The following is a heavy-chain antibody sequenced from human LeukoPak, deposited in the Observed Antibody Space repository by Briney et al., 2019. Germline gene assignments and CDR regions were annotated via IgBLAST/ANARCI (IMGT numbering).Heavy chain of an antibody. Sequence: SETLSLTCVVSGGSVSGYYWGWIRQPPGRGLEWIGYVYYSGSTNYNPSFKSRITISVDTSRNQFSLQLSSVTAADTAVYYCTRIHRYCSGGACYVLDNWGQGTLVAVSS. CDR1: GGSVSGYY. D-gene: IGHD2-15*01. V-gene: IGHV4-59*02. CDR2: VYYSGST. J-gene: IGHJ4*02. CDR3: TRIHRYCSGGACYVLDN.